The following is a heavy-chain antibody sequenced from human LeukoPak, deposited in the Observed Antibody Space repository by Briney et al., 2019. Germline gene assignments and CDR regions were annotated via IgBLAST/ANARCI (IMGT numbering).Heavy chain of an antibody. J-gene: IGHJ6*03. Sequence: KSGGSLRLSCAASGFTFKEYGMTWVRQAPGKGLEWVSGMSGIGDTTYYADSVKGRFTISRDNSKNTLYLQMGSLRTEDMAVYYCARGRRITMLRGVIGLKYYMDVWGKGTTVTISS. D-gene: IGHD3-10*01. CDR2: MSGIGDTT. CDR3: ARGRRITMLRGVIGLKYYMDV. V-gene: IGHV3-23*01. CDR1: GFTFKEYG.